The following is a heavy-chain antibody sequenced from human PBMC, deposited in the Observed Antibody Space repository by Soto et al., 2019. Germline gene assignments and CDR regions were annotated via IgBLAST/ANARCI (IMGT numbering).Heavy chain of an antibody. D-gene: IGHD3-3*01. V-gene: IGHV3-49*03. CDR1: GFTFGDYA. Sequence: GGSLRLSCTASGFTFGDYAMSWFRQAPGKGLEWVGFIRSKAYGGTTEYAASVKGRFTISRDDSKSIAYLQMNSLKTEDTAVYYCTRDLTKYYDFWSGYYSFDYWGQGTLVTVSS. CDR3: TRDLTKYYDFWSGYYSFDY. CDR2: IRSKAYGGTT. J-gene: IGHJ4*02.